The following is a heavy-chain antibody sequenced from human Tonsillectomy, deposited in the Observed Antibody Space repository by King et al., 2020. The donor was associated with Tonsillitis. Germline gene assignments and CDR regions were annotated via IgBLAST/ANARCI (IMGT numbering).Heavy chain of an antibody. CDR2: ISAHKGYT. J-gene: IGHJ4*01. V-gene: IGHV1-18*01. CDR3: ASASMCCYSGISAFYSFTF. Sequence: INWVRQAPGQGLEWMSCISAHKGYTNYAENLQGRVTITTDASTSTAYMQLISLRSEDTAVYYCASASMCCYSGISAFYSFTFWGHASLVTVSS. D-gene: IGHD3-22*01.